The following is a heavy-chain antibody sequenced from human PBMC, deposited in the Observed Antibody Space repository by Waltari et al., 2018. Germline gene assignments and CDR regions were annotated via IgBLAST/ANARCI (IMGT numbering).Heavy chain of an antibody. Sequence: QVQLQQWGAGLLKPSETLSLTCAVYGGSFSGYYWSWIRQPPGKGLEWIGEINHSGSTNQNPSLKSRVTRSVDTSKNQFSLKLSSVTAADTAVYYCARDPSSGWPRVDVWGKGTTVTVSS. D-gene: IGHD6-19*01. V-gene: IGHV4-34*01. CDR3: ARDPSSGWPRVDV. J-gene: IGHJ6*04. CDR2: INHSGST. CDR1: GGSFSGYY.